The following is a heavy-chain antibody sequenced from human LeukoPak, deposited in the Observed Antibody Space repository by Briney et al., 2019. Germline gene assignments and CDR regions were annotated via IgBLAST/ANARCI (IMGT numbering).Heavy chain of an antibody. V-gene: IGHV1-69*02. CDR3: ARGSSSSIDY. J-gene: IGHJ4*02. D-gene: IGHD6-6*01. CDR1: GYTFTSYY. Sequence: ASVKVSCKASGYTFTSYYMHWVRQAPGQGLEWMGRIIPILGIANYAQKFQGRVTITADKSTSTAYMELSSLRSEDSAVYYCARGSSSSIDYWGQGTLVTVSS. CDR2: IIPILGIA.